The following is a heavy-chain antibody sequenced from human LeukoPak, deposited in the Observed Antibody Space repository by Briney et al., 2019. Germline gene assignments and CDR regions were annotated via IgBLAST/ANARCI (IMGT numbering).Heavy chain of an antibody. Sequence: ASVTVSCKASGYTFTGYYMHWVRQAPGQGLEWMGWINPNSGGTNYAQRFQGRVTMTRDTSISTAYMELSRLRSDDTAVYYCARVVGEGSSFDYWGQGTLVTVSS. J-gene: IGHJ4*02. D-gene: IGHD3-16*01. V-gene: IGHV1-2*02. CDR2: INPNSGGT. CDR3: ARVVGEGSSFDY. CDR1: GYTFTGYY.